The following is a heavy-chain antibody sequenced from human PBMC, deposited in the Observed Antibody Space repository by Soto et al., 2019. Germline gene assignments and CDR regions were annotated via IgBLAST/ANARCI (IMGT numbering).Heavy chain of an antibody. J-gene: IGHJ5*01. CDR1: DYSISNGCY. Sequence: SETLSLTCAVSDYSISNGCYWGWIRQPPGQGLEWIGSIYYSGNTYYNPSLKSRLTISVDTSKNLFSLKLNSLTAADTAVYYCARQGHGSGPNWFDSWGQGTLVTVSS. D-gene: IGHD3-10*01. V-gene: IGHV4-38-2*01. CDR3: ARQGHGSGPNWFDS. CDR2: IYYSGNT.